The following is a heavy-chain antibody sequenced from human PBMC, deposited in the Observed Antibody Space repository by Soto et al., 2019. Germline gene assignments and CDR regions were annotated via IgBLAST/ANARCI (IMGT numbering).Heavy chain of an antibody. D-gene: IGHD2-2*01. V-gene: IGHV4-30-2*01. CDR1: GGSISSGGYS. Sequence: SQTICLSYAVSGGSISSGGYSWSWIRQPPGKGLEWIGYIYHSGSTYYNPSLKSRVTISVDRSKNQFSLKLSSVTAADTAVYYCARVPDRWGQGTLVPVSS. CDR3: ARVPDR. J-gene: IGHJ5*02. CDR2: IYHSGST.